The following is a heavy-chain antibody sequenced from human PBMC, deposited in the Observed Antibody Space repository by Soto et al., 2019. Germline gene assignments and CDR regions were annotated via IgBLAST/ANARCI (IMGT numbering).Heavy chain of an antibody. CDR2: IGTTGDT. CDR1: GFTFSSYD. Sequence: EVQLVESGGGLVQPGGSLRLSCSASGFTFSSYDMHWVRQGTGKGLEWVSAIGTTGDTYYAGSVKGRFTISRENAKNSLYLQMNSLRAGDTAIYSCARAIGPTLFDYWGQGTLVTVSS. CDR3: ARAIGPTLFDY. D-gene: IGHD3-22*01. J-gene: IGHJ4*02. V-gene: IGHV3-13*04.